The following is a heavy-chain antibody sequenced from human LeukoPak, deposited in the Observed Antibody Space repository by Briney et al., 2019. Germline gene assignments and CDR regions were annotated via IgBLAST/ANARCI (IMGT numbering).Heavy chain of an antibody. CDR1: GYTFTIYD. CDR3: ARDTGVIVATMASLDY. D-gene: IGHD5-12*01. V-gene: IGHV1-18*01. Sequence: ASVKVSCKASGYTFTIYDTSWVRQAPGQGLEWMGWISAYNGNTNYAQKLQGRVTMTTDTSTSTAYMELRSLRSDDTAVYYCARDTGVIVATMASLDYWGQGTLVTVSS. CDR2: ISAYNGNT. J-gene: IGHJ4*02.